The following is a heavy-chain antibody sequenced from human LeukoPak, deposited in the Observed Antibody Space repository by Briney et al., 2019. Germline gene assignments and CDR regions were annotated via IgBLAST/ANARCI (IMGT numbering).Heavy chain of an antibody. D-gene: IGHD5-18*01. V-gene: IGHV4-34*01. J-gene: IGHJ4*02. Sequence: SETLSLTCAVHGGSFSGYYWHWFRQPPGKGLEWIGEINHSGSTKYNPSLKSRVTVSADTSKSQFSLTLSSVTAADAAVYDCATWETALVRDYWGQGTLVTVSS. CDR1: GGSFSGYY. CDR2: INHSGST. CDR3: ATWETALVRDY.